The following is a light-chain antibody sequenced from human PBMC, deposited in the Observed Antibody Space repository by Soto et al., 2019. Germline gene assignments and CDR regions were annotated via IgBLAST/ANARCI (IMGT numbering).Light chain of an antibody. J-gene: IGKJ5*01. Sequence: DIQMTQSPSTLSASVGDRVTITCRASQSISSWLAWYQQKPGRAPKLLIYDSSSLESGVPSRFSGSGSGTEFRLPMSTMQPDDFATYYCQQYDSFSVTFGQGTRLEIK. CDR1: QSISSW. CDR3: QQYDSFSVT. V-gene: IGKV1-5*01. CDR2: DSS.